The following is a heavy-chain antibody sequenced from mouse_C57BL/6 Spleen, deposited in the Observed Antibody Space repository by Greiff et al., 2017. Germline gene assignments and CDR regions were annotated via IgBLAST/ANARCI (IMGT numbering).Heavy chain of an antibody. D-gene: IGHD3-2*02. J-gene: IGHJ2*01. CDR1: GYAFSSSW. V-gene: IGHV1-82*01. CDR2: IYPGDGDT. CDR3: ARGDSSGFDY. Sequence: QVQLQQSGPELVKPGASVKISCKASGYAFSSSWMNWVKQRPGKGLEWIGRIYPGDGDTNYNGKFKGKATLTADKSSSTAYMQLSSLTSEDSAVYFCARGDSSGFDYWGKGTTLTVSS.